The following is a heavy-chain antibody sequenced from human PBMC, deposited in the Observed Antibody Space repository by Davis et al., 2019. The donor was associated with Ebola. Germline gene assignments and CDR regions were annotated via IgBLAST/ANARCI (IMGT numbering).Heavy chain of an antibody. CDR1: GFSFSNAW. CDR3: TAEYFDWLLWDY. D-gene: IGHD3-9*01. J-gene: IGHJ4*02. CDR2: IKSKTDGETT. Sequence: PGGSLRLSCAASGFSFSNAWLNWVRQAPGKGLEWVGRIKSKTDGETTDYAAPVKGRFTISRDDSKNTLYLQMNSLKTEDTAVYYCTAEYFDWLLWDYWGQGTLVTVSS. V-gene: IGHV3-15*07.